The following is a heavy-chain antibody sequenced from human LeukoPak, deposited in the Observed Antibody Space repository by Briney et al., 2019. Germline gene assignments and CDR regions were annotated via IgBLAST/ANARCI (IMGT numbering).Heavy chain of an antibody. Sequence: SETLSLTCSVTGGSISSSSYYWGWIRQPPGKGLEWIGNIYYSGSTYYNPSLKSRVTISVDTSMTQFSLRLTSVTAADTAVYFCARDIGIYPHVAFDIWGQGTMVTVSS. D-gene: IGHD1-26*01. V-gene: IGHV4-39*07. J-gene: IGHJ3*02. CDR2: IYYSGST. CDR3: ARDIGIYPHVAFDI. CDR1: GGSISSSSYY.